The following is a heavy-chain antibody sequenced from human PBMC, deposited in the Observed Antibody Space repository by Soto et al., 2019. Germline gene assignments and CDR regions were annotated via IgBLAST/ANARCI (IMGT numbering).Heavy chain of an antibody. CDR1: GFSFGDYY. J-gene: IGHJ5*02. CDR2: ISGTGRTI. CDR3: ARAPSAHDSFDL. D-gene: IGHD5-12*01. V-gene: IGHV3-11*01. Sequence: QVQLVESGGGLVKPGGSLRLSCAASGFSFGDYYMSWIRQAPGRGLEWISYISGTGRTIDYANSVKGRFTISRGNADKSLYLQMNSLGAEDTAIYYCARAPSAHDSFDLWGQGTLVTVSS.